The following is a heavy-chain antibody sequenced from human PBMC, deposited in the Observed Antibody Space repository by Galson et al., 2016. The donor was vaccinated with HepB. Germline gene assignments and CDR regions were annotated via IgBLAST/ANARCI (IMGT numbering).Heavy chain of an antibody. D-gene: IGHD6-13*01. CDR1: GVTFSTSA. CDR3: AARGNSWPYY. J-gene: IGHJ4*02. CDR2: IVAGNSDT. Sequence: SVKVSCKASGVTFSTSAVQWVRQARGQHLEWIGWIVAGNSDTKYAQKFQERVTITRDMSTRTAYMELSSLTSEVTAVYYCAARGNSWPYYWGQGTLVTVSS. V-gene: IGHV1-58*01.